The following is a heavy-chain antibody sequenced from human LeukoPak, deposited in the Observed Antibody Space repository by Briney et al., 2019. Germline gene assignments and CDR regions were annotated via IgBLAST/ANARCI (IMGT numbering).Heavy chain of an antibody. CDR1: GFTFTSDW. V-gene: IGHV3-7*01. Sequence: GGSLRLSCAASGFTFTSDWMSWVRQGPGKGLGRVANIKHEGSVKNNVESVKGRFTISRDNAKTSLYLQMNSLRAEDTAVYYCARDSVDYFDYWGQGTLVTVSS. D-gene: IGHD4-23*01. CDR2: IKHEGSVK. J-gene: IGHJ4*02. CDR3: ARDSVDYFDY.